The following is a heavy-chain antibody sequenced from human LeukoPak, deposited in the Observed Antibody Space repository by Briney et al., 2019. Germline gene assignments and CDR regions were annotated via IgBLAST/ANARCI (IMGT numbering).Heavy chain of an antibody. Sequence: GGSLRLSCAASGFTFSTYAVSWVRHAPGKGLERVSAIGNSGDNTYYADSVKGRFTISRDNSKNTLYLQMNSLRAEDTAIYHCARRLGYCGRTSCYVAPFDYWGQGTLVTVSS. D-gene: IGHD2-2*01. J-gene: IGHJ4*02. V-gene: IGHV3-23*01. CDR1: GFTFSTYA. CDR3: ARRLGYCGRTSCYVAPFDY. CDR2: IGNSGDNT.